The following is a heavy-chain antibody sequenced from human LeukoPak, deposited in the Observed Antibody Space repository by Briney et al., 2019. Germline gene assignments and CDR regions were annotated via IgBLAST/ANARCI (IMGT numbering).Heavy chain of an antibody. Sequence: GGSLRLSCAASGFTFSSYWMSWVRQAPGKGLEWVANIKQDGSEKYYVDSVKGRFTISRDNAKNSLYLQMNSLRAEVTAVYYCARTKVGTKTIYYMDVWGKGTTVTVSS. D-gene: IGHD1-14*01. CDR3: ARTKVGTKTIYYMDV. CDR1: GFTFSSYW. J-gene: IGHJ6*03. V-gene: IGHV3-7*01. CDR2: IKQDGSEK.